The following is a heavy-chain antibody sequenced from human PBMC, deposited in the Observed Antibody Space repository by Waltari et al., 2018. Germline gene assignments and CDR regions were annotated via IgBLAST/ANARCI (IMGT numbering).Heavy chain of an antibody. J-gene: IGHJ4*02. D-gene: IGHD4-17*01. CDR3: AGPLDHDYGDY. Sequence: QVQLQQWGAGLLKPSETLSLTCAVYGGSFSGYYLSWIRQPPGKGLEWIGEINHSGSTNYNPSLKSRVTISVDTSKNQFSLKLSSVTAADTAVYYCAGPLDHDYGDYWGQGTLVTVSS. CDR1: GGSFSGYY. CDR2: INHSGST. V-gene: IGHV4-34*01.